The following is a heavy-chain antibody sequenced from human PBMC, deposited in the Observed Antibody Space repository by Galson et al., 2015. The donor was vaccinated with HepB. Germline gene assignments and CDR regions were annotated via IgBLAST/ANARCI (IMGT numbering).Heavy chain of an antibody. V-gene: IGHV1-2*02. CDR1: GYTFTSYG. CDR2: INPNSGDT. Sequence: SVKVSCKASGYTFTSYGISWVRQAPGQGLEWMGWINPNSGDTHYAQRFQGRVTMTGDTSISTAYMELSRLRSDDTAVYYCARGYCSGTRCYSGFFYFDYWGQGTLVTVSS. J-gene: IGHJ4*02. CDR3: ARGYCSGTRCYSGFFYFDY. D-gene: IGHD2-15*01.